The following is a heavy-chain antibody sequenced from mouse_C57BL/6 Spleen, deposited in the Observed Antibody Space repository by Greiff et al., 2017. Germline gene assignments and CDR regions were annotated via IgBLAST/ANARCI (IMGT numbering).Heavy chain of an antibody. V-gene: IGHV1-82*01. Sequence: VQLQQSGPELVKPGASVKISCKASGYAFSSSWMNWVKQRPGKGLEWIGRIYPGDGDTNYNGKFKGKATLTADKSSSTAYMQLSRLTSEDSAVYFCAREGELVTTGFACRGQRTLVTVSA. CDR1: GYAFSSSW. CDR3: AREGELVTTGFAC. D-gene: IGHD2-2*01. CDR2: IYPGDGDT. J-gene: IGHJ3*01.